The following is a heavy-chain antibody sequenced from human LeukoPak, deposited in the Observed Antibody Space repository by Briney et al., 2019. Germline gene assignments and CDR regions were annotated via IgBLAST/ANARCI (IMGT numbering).Heavy chain of an antibody. D-gene: IGHD2-2*01. CDR3: ARVVPAAMFVRRYYYMDV. CDR1: GGSFSGYY. Sequence: SETLSLTCAVYGGSFSGYYWSWIRQPPGKGLEWIGEINHSGSTNYNPSLKSRVTISVDTSKNQFSLKLSSVTAADTAVYYCARVVPAAMFVRRYYYMDVWGKGTTVTVSS. CDR2: INHSGST. V-gene: IGHV4-34*01. J-gene: IGHJ6*03.